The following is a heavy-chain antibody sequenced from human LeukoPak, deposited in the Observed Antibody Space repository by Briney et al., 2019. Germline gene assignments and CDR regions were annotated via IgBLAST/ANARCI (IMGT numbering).Heavy chain of an antibody. Sequence: XKASGYTFTSYGISRVRQAPGQGLEWMGWISAYNGKANYAQKLQGRVTMTTDTSTSTDYMEVRRLSSDDRGVYYCARPLRYCSSTSCYVGGPDAFYIWGQGTMVTVSS. J-gene: IGHJ3*02. D-gene: IGHD2-2*01. CDR3: ARPLRYCSSTSCYVGGPDAFYI. CDR1: GYTFTSYG. CDR2: ISAYNGKA. V-gene: IGHV1-18*01.